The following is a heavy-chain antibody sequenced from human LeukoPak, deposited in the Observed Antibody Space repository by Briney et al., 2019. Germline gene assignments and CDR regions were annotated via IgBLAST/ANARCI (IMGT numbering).Heavy chain of an antibody. V-gene: IGHV4-34*01. J-gene: IGHJ5*02. CDR3: AKNGQSGFSFDP. CDR1: GESLNGHY. CDR2: GSERGGT. Sequence: PSETLSLTCAVYGESLNGHYWSWIRQSPGKGLEWIGEGSERGGTKFNPSLKSRVTISADTSKNQFSLKLSSVTAADTAAYHCAKNGQSGFSFDPWGRGTLVTVSS. D-gene: IGHD1-26*01.